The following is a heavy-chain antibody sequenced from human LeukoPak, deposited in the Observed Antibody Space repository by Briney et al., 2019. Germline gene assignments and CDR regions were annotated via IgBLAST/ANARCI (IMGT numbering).Heavy chain of an antibody. Sequence: SETLSLTCVVSGDSINNNKWWSWVRQPPGKGLEWIGDVYYSGSTNYNPSLESRVTMSVDKSKNQFFMKLNSVTAADTAVYYCTREEPEYNSGWSMDVWGQGTTVTVSS. D-gene: IGHD6-19*01. CDR1: GDSINNNKW. V-gene: IGHV4-4*02. J-gene: IGHJ6*02. CDR2: VYYSGST. CDR3: TREEPEYNSGWSMDV.